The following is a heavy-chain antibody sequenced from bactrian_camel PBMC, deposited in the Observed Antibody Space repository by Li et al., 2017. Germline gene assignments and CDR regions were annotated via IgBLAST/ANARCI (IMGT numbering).Heavy chain of an antibody. D-gene: IGHD7*01. CDR2: VDNDGTT. J-gene: IGHJ4*01. CDR3: AAAFGGGLRCADEYNY. V-gene: IGHV3S55*01. CDR1: GNTRIGYC. Sequence: HVQLVESGGGSVQAGGSLRLSCRVSGNTRIGYCMGWFRQAPGKEREGIASVDNDGTTTYRDSVKGRFTISQDNAKNTLYLQMNSLKPEDTAMYYCAAAFGGGLRCADEYNYWGQGTQVT.